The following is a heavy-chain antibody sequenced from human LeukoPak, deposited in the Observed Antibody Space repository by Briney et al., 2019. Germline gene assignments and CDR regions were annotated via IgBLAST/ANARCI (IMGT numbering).Heavy chain of an antibody. CDR1: RFTFSSYE. CDR3: ARRYCSSTSCLIDY. J-gene: IGHJ4*02. CDR2: ISSSGTTI. D-gene: IGHD2-2*01. Sequence: GGSLRLSCAASRFTFSSYEMNWVRQAPGKGLEWVSYISSSGTTIYYADSVKGRFTISRDNAKNSLYLQMNSLRAEDTAVYYCARRYCSSTSCLIDYWGQGTLVTVSS. V-gene: IGHV3-48*03.